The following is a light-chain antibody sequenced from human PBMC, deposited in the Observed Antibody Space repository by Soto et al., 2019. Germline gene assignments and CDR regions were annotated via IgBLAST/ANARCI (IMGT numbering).Light chain of an antibody. V-gene: IGKV1-39*01. CDR1: QSIRNY. CDR3: QQSSITPVT. Sequence: DIQMTQSPSSLSASVGDRVTITCRASQSIRNYLNWYQQKPGKAPKLLIYAASSLQSGVPSRFSGSGSGTYVTLTSTSLQPEDFATYYCQQSSITPVTFGQGTKLDSK. J-gene: IGKJ2*01. CDR2: AAS.